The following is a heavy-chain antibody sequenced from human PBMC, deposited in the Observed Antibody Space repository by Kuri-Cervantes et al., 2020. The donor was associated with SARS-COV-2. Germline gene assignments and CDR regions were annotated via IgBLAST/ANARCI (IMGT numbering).Heavy chain of an antibody. V-gene: IGHV3-30*18. Sequence: GGSLRLSCAASGFTFSSYGMHWVRQAPGKGLEWVAVISYDGSNKYYADSVKGRFTISRDNSKNTLYLQINSLRAEDTAVYYCAKELLDFWSGSFDYWGQGTLVTVSS. J-gene: IGHJ4*02. D-gene: IGHD3-3*01. CDR2: ISYDGSNK. CDR1: GFTFSSYG. CDR3: AKELLDFWSGSFDY.